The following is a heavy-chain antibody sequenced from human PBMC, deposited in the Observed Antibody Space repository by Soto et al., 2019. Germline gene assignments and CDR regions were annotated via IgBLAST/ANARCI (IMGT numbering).Heavy chain of an antibody. Sequence: EVQLVESGGGLVKPGGSLRLSCAASGFTFSSYSMNWVRQAPGKGLEWVSSISSSSSYIYYADSVKGRFTISRDNAKNSLYLQMNSLRAEDTAVYYCARGENDFWCGYYGFDYWGQGTLVTVSS. CDR3: ARGENDFWCGYYGFDY. V-gene: IGHV3-21*01. J-gene: IGHJ4*02. D-gene: IGHD3-3*01. CDR1: GFTFSSYS. CDR2: ISSSSSYI.